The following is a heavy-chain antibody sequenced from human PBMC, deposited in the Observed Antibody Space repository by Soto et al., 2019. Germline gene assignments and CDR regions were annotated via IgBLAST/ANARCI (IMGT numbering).Heavy chain of an antibody. V-gene: IGHV3-7*05. Sequence: VQLVESGGGLVQPGGSLRLSCAASGFTFSDYWMSWVRQAPGKGLECVANIKTDGSEKYYVDPVKGRFTISRDNAKNSLYLKMNSVRAEDTAVYYCASSMGRGGNDYWGQGTLVAVSS. D-gene: IGHD3-10*01. CDR1: GFTFSDYW. CDR3: ASSMGRGGNDY. CDR2: IKTDGSEK. J-gene: IGHJ4*02.